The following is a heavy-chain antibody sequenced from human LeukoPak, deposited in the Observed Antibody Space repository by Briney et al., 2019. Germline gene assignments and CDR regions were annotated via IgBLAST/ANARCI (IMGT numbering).Heavy chain of an antibody. CDR3: ARDSGGTSIDY. CDR1: EFTFNSYE. V-gene: IGHV3-48*03. J-gene: IGHJ4*02. D-gene: IGHD6-13*01. Sequence: GGSLRLSCAASEFTFNSYEMNWVRQAPGKGLEWVSYISSSGSRIYYADSVKGRFTISRDNAKNSLNLQMNSLRAEDTAVYYCARDSGGTSIDYWGQGTLVTVSS. CDR2: ISSSGSRI.